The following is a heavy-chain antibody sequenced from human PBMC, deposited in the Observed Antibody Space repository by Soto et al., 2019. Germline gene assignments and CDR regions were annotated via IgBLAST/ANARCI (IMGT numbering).Heavy chain of an antibody. Sequence: GGSLRLSCAASGLTFSSYEMNWVRQAPGKGLEWVSYISSGGSTYYADSVKRRFTIYRDNSKNELYLQMNSLRAEDTTIYYCAKSRNWNFYDRGGYYVLVLDHWGQGSLVTVSS. CDR3: AKSRNWNFYDRGGYYVLVLDH. D-gene: IGHD3-22*01. J-gene: IGHJ4*02. V-gene: IGHV3-23*01. CDR2: ISSGGST. CDR1: GLTFSSYE.